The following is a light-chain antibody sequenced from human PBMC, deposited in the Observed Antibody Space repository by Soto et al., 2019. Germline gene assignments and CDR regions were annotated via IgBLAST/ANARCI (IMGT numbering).Light chain of an antibody. V-gene: IGKV3-15*01. CDR3: QKYNNWPWT. Sequence: EIVMTQSPATRSVSPGERATLSCRASQSISDTLAWYQQKPGQAPRLLIPGAYTRAPGFPARFSGSGSGTDFTLTISSLQSEDFAVYYCQKYNNWPWTFGQGTRLEIK. CDR1: QSISDT. CDR2: GAY. J-gene: IGKJ5*01.